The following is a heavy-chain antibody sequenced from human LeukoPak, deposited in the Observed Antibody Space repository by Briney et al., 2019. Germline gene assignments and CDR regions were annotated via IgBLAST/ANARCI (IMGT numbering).Heavy chain of an antibody. V-gene: IGHV4-59*01. CDR3: ARDSPYYYDSSGYYGDAFDI. CDR2: IYYSGST. CDR1: GGSISSYY. D-gene: IGHD3-22*01. Sequence: SQTLSLTCTVSGGSISSYYWSWIRQPPGKGLEWIGYIYYSGSTNYNPSLKSRVTISVDTSKNQFSLKLSSVTAADTAVYYCARDSPYYYDSSGYYGDAFDIWGQGTMVTVSS. J-gene: IGHJ3*02.